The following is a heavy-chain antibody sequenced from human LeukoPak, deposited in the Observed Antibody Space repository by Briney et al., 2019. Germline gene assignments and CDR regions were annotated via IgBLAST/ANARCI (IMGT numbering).Heavy chain of an antibody. CDR1: GGSFSGYY. CDR3: ASVGFLGTNH. J-gene: IGHJ5*02. CDR2: INHSGST. V-gene: IGHV4-34*01. Sequence: SETLSLTCAVYGGSFSGYYWSWIRQPPGKGLEWIGEINHSGSTNYNPSLKSRVTISVDTSKNQFSLKLSSVTAADTAVYYCASVGFLGTNHWGQGTLVTVSS. D-gene: IGHD7-27*01.